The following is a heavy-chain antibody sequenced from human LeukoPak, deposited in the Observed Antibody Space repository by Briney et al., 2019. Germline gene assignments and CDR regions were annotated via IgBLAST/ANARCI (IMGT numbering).Heavy chain of an antibody. V-gene: IGHV4-4*07. CDR1: GFTFNSYW. D-gene: IGHD2-2*01. CDR3: ASLGYCSSTSCWDY. CDR2: IYTSGST. J-gene: IGHJ4*02. Sequence: GSLRLSCAASGFTFNSYWMSWIRQPAGKGLEWIGRIYTSGSTNYNPSLKSRVTISVDTSKNQFSLKLSSVTAADTAVYYCASLGYCSSTSCWDYWGQGTLVTVSS.